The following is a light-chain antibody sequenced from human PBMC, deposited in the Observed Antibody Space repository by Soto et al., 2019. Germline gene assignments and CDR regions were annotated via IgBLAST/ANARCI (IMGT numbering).Light chain of an antibody. V-gene: IGKV3-20*01. CDR1: QSVTTFY. J-gene: IGKJ2*01. CDR2: GAS. Sequence: EIVLTQSPGNLSLSPGERATLSCRASQSVTTFYLAWYQQKPGQAPRLLIYGASNRATGIPDRFSGSGSGKDFTLNISRLEPADFAVYYCQHYCSSPYTFGQGTKLEIK. CDR3: QHYCSSPYT.